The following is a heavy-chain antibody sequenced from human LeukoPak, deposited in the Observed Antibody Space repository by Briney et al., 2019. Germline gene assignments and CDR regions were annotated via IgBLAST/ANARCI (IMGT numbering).Heavy chain of an antibody. CDR3: ARVGSSGWYKDY. CDR1: GGSISSYY. J-gene: IGHJ4*02. D-gene: IGHD6-19*01. V-gene: IGHV4-59*01. CDR2: IYYSGST. Sequence: PSETLSLTCTVSGGSISSYYWSWIRQPPGKGLEWIGYIYYSGSTNYNPSLKSRVTISVGASKNQFSLKLSSVTAADTAVYYCARVGSSGWYKDYWGQGTLVTVSS.